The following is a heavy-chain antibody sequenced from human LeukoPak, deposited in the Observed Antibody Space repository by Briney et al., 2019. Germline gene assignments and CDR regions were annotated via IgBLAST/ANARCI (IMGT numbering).Heavy chain of an antibody. Sequence: SVKVSCKASGGTFSSYAISWVRQAPGQGLEWMGGIIPIFGTANYAQKFQGRVTITADESTSTAYMELSSLRSEDTAVYYWARGLYSSSSYYGMDVWGQGTTVTVSS. D-gene: IGHD6-6*01. CDR1: GGTFSSYA. J-gene: IGHJ6*02. CDR3: ARGLYSSSSYYGMDV. V-gene: IGHV1-69*13. CDR2: IIPIFGTA.